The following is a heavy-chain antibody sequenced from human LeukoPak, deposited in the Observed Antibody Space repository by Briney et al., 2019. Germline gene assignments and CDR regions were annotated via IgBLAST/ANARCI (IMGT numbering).Heavy chain of an antibody. V-gene: IGHV4-59*01. D-gene: IGHD4-23*01. CDR3: ARSAYNGNSIGFDS. Sequence: SETLSLTCTVSGGSISSYFWNWIRQPPGKGLEWIGYVYSTGSTSYNPSLRGRVTISVDTSKNQFSLRLSSVTAADTAVYYCARSAYNGNSIGFDSWGQGILVTLSS. CDR2: VYSTGST. CDR1: GGSISSYF. J-gene: IGHJ4*02.